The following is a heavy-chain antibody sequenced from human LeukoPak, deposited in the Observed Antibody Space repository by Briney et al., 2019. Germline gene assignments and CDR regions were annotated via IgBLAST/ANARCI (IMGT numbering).Heavy chain of an antibody. CDR2: IYYSGMT. CDR3: ASADYDDYYIDF. CDR1: GGSISSYY. Sequence: PSETLSLTCTVSGGSISSYYWSWIRQPPGKGLEWIGYIYYSGMTNYNPSLKSRVTISLDTSKNQFSLKLSSVTAADTAVYYCASADYDDYYIDFWGQRTLVTVSS. V-gene: IGHV4-59*01. J-gene: IGHJ4*02. D-gene: IGHD4-17*01.